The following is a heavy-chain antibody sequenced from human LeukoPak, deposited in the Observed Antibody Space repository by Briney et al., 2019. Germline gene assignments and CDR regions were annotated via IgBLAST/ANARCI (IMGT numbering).Heavy chain of an antibody. CDR1: GYTFTGYY. Sequence: GASVKVSCKASGYTFTGYYMHWVRQAPGQGLEWMGRINPNSGGTNYAQKFQGRVTVTRDTSISTAYMELSRLRSDDTAVYYCARVGCSGGSCYLTFDYWGQGTLVTVSS. J-gene: IGHJ4*02. CDR2: INPNSGGT. CDR3: ARVGCSGGSCYLTFDY. V-gene: IGHV1-2*06. D-gene: IGHD2-15*01.